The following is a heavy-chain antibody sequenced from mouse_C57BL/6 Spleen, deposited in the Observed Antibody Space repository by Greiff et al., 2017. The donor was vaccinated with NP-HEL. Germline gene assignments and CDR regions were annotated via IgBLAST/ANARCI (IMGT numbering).Heavy chain of an antibody. J-gene: IGHJ2*01. D-gene: IGHD2-2*01. CDR1: GYSITSGYY. CDR2: ISYDGSN. V-gene: IGHV3-6*01. Sequence: EVKLLESGPGLVKPSQSLSLTCSVTGYSITSGYYWNWIRQFPGNKLEWMGYISYDGSNNYNPSLKNRISITRDTSKNQFFLKLNSVTTEDTATYYCARDGGYDERYFDYWGQGTTLTVSS. CDR3: ARDGGYDERYFDY.